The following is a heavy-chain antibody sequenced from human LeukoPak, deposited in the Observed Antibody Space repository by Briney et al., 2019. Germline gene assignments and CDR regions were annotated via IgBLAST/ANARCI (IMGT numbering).Heavy chain of an antibody. Sequence: GASVKVSCKASGYTFTSYGISWVRQAPGQGLEWMGWISAYNGNTNYAQKLQGRATMTTDTSTSTAYMDLRSLRSDDTAVYDCARRGDYISVDWFDPWGQGTLVTVSS. J-gene: IGHJ5*02. D-gene: IGHD4-17*01. CDR2: ISAYNGNT. CDR1: GYTFTSYG. V-gene: IGHV1-18*01. CDR3: ARRGDYISVDWFDP.